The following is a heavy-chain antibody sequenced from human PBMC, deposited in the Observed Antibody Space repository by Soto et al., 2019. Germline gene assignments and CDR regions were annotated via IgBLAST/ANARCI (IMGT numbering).Heavy chain of an antibody. CDR1: GFTFSSYT. D-gene: IGHD3-22*01. J-gene: IGHJ4*02. V-gene: IGHV3-30*04. CDR3: AKEYSLAVVAPRY. CDR2: ISYDGSDK. Sequence: QVQLVESGGGVVQPGRSLRLSCAASGFTFSSYTMHWVRQTPGKGLERVAVISYDGSDKYYADSVKGRFTISRDNSKNTLYQQMNSLRAEETSVYYCAKEYSLAVVAPRYWGQGILITVST.